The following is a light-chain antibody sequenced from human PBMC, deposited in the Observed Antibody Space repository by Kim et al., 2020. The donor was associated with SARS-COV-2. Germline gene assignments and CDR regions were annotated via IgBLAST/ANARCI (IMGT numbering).Light chain of an antibody. CDR3: CSYAGSTWV. CDR1: SSDFGNYNL. V-gene: IGLV2-23*02. Sequence: QSALTQPASVSGSPGQSITISCTGTSSDFGNYNLVSWYQHHPGKAPKLMIYDVSQRPSGVSNRFSGSKSGNTASLTISGLQAEDEADYHCCSYAGSTWVFGGGTQLTVL. CDR2: DVS. J-gene: IGLJ3*02.